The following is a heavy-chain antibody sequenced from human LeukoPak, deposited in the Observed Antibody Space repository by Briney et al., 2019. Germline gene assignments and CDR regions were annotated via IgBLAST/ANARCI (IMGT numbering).Heavy chain of an antibody. J-gene: IGHJ4*02. Sequence: GGSLRLSCAASGFTFSSYAMSWVRQAPGKGLKWVSAISGSGGSTYYADSVKGRFTISRDNSKNTLYLQMNSLRAEDTAVYYCAKGAAHCSGGSCFHYWGQGTLVTVSS. D-gene: IGHD2-15*01. CDR1: GFTFSSYA. V-gene: IGHV3-23*01. CDR2: ISGSGGST. CDR3: AKGAAHCSGGSCFHY.